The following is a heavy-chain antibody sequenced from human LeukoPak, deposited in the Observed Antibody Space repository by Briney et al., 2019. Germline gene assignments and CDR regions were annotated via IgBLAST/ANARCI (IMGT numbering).Heavy chain of an antibody. CDR3: ARGSGYSSGWY. V-gene: IGHV3-48*01. Sequence: GGSLRLSCAASGFTFSSYSMNWVRQAPGKGLEWVSYISSSSSTIYYADSVKGRFTISRDNAKNSLYLQMNSLRAEDTAVYYCARGSGYSSGWYWGQGTLVTLSS. CDR1: GFTFSSYS. J-gene: IGHJ4*02. D-gene: IGHD6-19*01. CDR2: ISSSSSTI.